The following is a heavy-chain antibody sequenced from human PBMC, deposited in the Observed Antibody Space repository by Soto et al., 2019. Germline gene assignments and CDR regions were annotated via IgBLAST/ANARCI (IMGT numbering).Heavy chain of an antibody. D-gene: IGHD3-22*01. CDR2: ISAYNGNT. CDR1: GYTFTSYG. CDR3: ARAAYYYESSGYYPGDY. J-gene: IGHJ4*02. V-gene: IGHV1-18*01. Sequence: ASVKVSCKASGYTFTSYGISWVRQAPGQGLEWMGWISAYNGNTNYAQKLQGRVTMTTDTSTSTAYMELRSLRSDDTAVYYCARAAYYYESSGYYPGDYCGQGTLVTVSS.